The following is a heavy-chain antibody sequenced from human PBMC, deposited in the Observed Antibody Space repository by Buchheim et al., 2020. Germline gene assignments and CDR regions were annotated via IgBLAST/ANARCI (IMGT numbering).Heavy chain of an antibody. V-gene: IGHV3-7*01. CDR1: GFTFSSSW. CDR2: IKQDGSEK. CDR3: ARVGPYYDCWSGYYTEYFQH. D-gene: IGHD3-3*01. Sequence: EVQLVESGGGLVQPGGSLRLSCAASGFTFSSSWMSWVRQAPGKGLEWVANIKQDGSEKYYEDSVKGRFTISRDNAKNELTLQMNSLRAEDTAVYYCARVGPYYDCWSGYYTEYFQHWGQGTL. J-gene: IGHJ1*01.